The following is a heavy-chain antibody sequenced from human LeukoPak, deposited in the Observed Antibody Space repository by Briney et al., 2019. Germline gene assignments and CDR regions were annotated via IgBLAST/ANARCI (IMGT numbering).Heavy chain of an antibody. J-gene: IGHJ4*02. CDR3: ARLPGRGTNGGVFDY. Sequence: PSETLSLTCTVSGGSMSSYYWRWIRQPGGKGGEWIGRIYTSGSTNYNPSLKSRVTISVDTSNNQFSLKLSSVTAADTAVYSCARLPGRGTNGGVFDYWGQGTLVTVSS. CDR1: GGSMSSYY. V-gene: IGHV4-4*07. CDR2: IYTSGST. D-gene: IGHD2-8*01.